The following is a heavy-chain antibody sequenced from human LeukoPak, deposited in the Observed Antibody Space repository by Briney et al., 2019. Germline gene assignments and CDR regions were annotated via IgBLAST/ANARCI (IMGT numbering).Heavy chain of an antibody. Sequence: PSQTLSLTCTVSGGSISSYYWSWIRQPPGKGLEWIGYIYYSGSTNYNPSLKSRVTISVDTSKNQFSLKLSSVTAADTAVYYCAAISDTMVRGVLPFDYWGQGTLVTVSS. CDR2: IYYSGST. J-gene: IGHJ4*02. CDR3: AAISDTMVRGVLPFDY. D-gene: IGHD3-10*01. CDR1: GGSISSYY. V-gene: IGHV4-59*08.